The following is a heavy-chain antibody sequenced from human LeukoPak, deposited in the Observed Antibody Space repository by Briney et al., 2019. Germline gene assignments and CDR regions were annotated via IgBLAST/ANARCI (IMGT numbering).Heavy chain of an antibody. J-gene: IGHJ5*02. D-gene: IGHD3-22*01. CDR2: IYYSGST. CDR3: ALPNYDSSGYWWFDP. CDR1: GGSISSSSYY. V-gene: IGHV4-39*01. Sequence: SETLSLACTVSGGSISSSSYYWGWIRQPPGKGLEWIVSIYYSGSTYYNPSLKSRVTISVDTSKNQFSLKLSSVTAADTAVYYCALPNYDSSGYWWFDPWGQGTLVTVSS.